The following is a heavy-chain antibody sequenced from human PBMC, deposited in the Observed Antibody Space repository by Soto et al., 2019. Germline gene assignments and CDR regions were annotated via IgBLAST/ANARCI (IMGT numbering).Heavy chain of an antibody. D-gene: IGHD5-18*01. Sequence: QVQLQQWGAGLLKPSETLSLTCAVYGGSFSGYYWSWIRQPPGKGLEWIGEINHSGSTNYNPSLKGRVTISVDTSKNQFSLKLSSVTAADTAVYYCARRRLWTPWPFDYWGQGTLVTVSS. V-gene: IGHV4-34*01. CDR1: GGSFSGYY. CDR3: ARRRLWTPWPFDY. J-gene: IGHJ4*02. CDR2: INHSGST.